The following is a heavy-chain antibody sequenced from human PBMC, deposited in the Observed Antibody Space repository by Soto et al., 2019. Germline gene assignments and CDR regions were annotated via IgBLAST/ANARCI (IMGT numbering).Heavy chain of an antibody. J-gene: IGHJ6*02. CDR3: ASYRCSGGSCYYYYYGMDV. V-gene: IGHV3-11*01. CDR2: ISSSGSTI. Sequence: RGPLRLSCAASGFTFSDYYMSWIRQAPGKGLEWVSYISSSGSTIYYADSVKGRFTISRDNAKNSLYLQMNSLRAEDTAVYYCASYRCSGGSCYYYYYGMDVWGQGTTVTVSS. CDR1: GFTFSDYY. D-gene: IGHD2-15*01.